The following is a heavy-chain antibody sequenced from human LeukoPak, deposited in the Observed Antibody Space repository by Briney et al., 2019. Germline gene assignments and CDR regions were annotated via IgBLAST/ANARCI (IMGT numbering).Heavy chain of an antibody. CDR3: AKEGSYYDSSGYYDY. V-gene: IGHV3-23*01. CDR1: GFTFSSYA. D-gene: IGHD3-22*01. Sequence: GGSLRLSCAASGFTFSSYAMSWVRQAREKGVEWVSAISGRGGSTYYAGSVKGRFTISRDNSKNTLYLQMNSLRAEDTAVYYCAKEGSYYDSSGYYDYWGQGTLVTVSS. J-gene: IGHJ4*02. CDR2: ISGRGGST.